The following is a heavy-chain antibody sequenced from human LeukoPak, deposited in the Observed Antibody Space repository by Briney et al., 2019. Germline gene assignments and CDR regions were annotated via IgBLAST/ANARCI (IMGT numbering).Heavy chain of an antibody. CDR1: GFTFSSYG. Sequence: PGGSLRLSCAASGFTFSSYGMHWVRQAPGKGLEWVAVIPYDGSNKYYADSVKGRFTISRDNSKNTLYLQMNSLRAEDTAVYYCAKDLRNPYYDFWSGYGSDYWGQGTLVTVSS. D-gene: IGHD3-3*01. CDR2: IPYDGSNK. J-gene: IGHJ4*02. V-gene: IGHV3-30*18. CDR3: AKDLRNPYYDFWSGYGSDY.